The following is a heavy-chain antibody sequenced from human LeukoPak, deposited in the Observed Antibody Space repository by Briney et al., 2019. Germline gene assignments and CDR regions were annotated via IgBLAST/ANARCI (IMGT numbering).Heavy chain of an antibody. D-gene: IGHD3-10*01. CDR2: IYYSGST. CDR3: ASTNSYYYGSGSNYYYGMDV. CDR1: GGSVSSGSYY. J-gene: IGHJ6*02. V-gene: IGHV4-31*03. Sequence: SGTLSLTCTVSGGSVSSGSYYWSWIRQPPGKGLEWIGYIYYSGSTYYNPSLKSRVTISVDTSKNQFSLKLSSVTAADTAVYYCASTNSYYYGSGSNYYYGMDVWGQGTTVTVSS.